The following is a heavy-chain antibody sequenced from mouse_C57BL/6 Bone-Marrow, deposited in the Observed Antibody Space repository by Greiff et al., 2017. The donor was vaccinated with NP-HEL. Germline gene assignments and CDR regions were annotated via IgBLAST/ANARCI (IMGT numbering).Heavy chain of an antibody. CDR3: ARWNYGFAY. D-gene: IGHD1-1*01. Sequence: QVHLQQSGPELVKPGASVKISCKASGYAFSSSWMNWVKQRPGQGLEWIGRIYPGDGDTNYNGKFKGKATLTADKSSSTAYMQLSSLTSEDSAVYFCARWNYGFAYWGQGTLVTVSA. CDR1: GYAFSSSW. J-gene: IGHJ3*01. CDR2: IYPGDGDT. V-gene: IGHV1-82*01.